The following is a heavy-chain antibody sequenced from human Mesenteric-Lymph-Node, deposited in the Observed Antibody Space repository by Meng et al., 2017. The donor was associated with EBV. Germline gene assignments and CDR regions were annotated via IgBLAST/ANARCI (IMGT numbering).Heavy chain of an antibody. J-gene: IGHJ5*02. D-gene: IGHD3-10*01. Sequence: QLHVQLSVPGLLKPSGTLSLTCSCSGGSISSSNWWSCVRQTPGKGLDWIMEIFNRGTTNNNPSLRSRLTLSVDKSTTQFSLRLSSVTAADTAVYYCAKVDGSGRSNWFDPWGQGTLVTVSS. CDR2: IFNRGTT. V-gene: IGHV4-4*02. CDR1: GGSISSSNW. CDR3: AKVDGSGRSNWFDP.